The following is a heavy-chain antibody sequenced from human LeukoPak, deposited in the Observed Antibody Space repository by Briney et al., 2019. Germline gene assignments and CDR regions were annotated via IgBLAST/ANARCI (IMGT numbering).Heavy chain of an antibody. CDR3: ARGPFGGVIVRLSGFDY. CDR2: INHSGST. Sequence: PSETLSLTCAVYGGSFSGYYWSWIRQPPGKGLEWIGEINHSGSTNYNPSLKSRVTISVDTSKNQFSLMLSSVTAADTAVYYCARGPFGGVIVRLSGFDYWGQGTLVTVSS. J-gene: IGHJ4*02. CDR1: GGSFSGYY. V-gene: IGHV4-34*01. D-gene: IGHD3-16*02.